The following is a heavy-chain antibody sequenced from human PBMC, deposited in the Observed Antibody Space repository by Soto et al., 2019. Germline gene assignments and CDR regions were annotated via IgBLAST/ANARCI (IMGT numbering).Heavy chain of an antibody. J-gene: IGHJ4*02. CDR2: IIPIFGTA. CDR1: GGTFSSYA. V-gene: IGHV1-69*13. Sequence: SVKVSCKASGGTFSSYAISWVRQAPGQGLEWMGGIIPIFGTANYAQKFQGRVTITADESTSTAYMKLSSLRSEDTAVYYCARGRYDFWSGYHTQYYFDYWGQGTLVTVSS. CDR3: ARGRYDFWSGYHTQYYFDY. D-gene: IGHD3-3*01.